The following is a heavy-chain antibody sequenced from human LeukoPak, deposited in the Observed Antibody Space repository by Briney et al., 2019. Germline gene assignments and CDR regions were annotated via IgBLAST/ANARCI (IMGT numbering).Heavy chain of an antibody. CDR1: GGSISSGSYY. Sequence: SETLSLTCTVSGGSISSGSYYWSWIRQPAGKGLGWIGRIYTSGSTNYNPSLKSRVTISVDTSKNQFSLKLSSVTAADTAVYYCARVGSSSRYNYYYYYMDVWGKRTTVTVSS. CDR3: ARVGSSSRYNYYYYYMDV. V-gene: IGHV4-61*02. CDR2: IYTSGST. J-gene: IGHJ6*03. D-gene: IGHD6-13*01.